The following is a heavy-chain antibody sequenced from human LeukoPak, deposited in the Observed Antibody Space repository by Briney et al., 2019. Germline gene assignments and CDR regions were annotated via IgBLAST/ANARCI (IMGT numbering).Heavy chain of an antibody. D-gene: IGHD6-19*01. V-gene: IGHV3-30*03. J-gene: IGHJ4*02. CDR1: GFTFSSYG. CDR2: ISYDGSNK. Sequence: PGGSLRLSCAASGFTFSSYGMHWVRQAPGKGLEWVAVISYDGSNKYYADSVKGRFTISRDNSKNTLYLQMNSLRAEDTAVYYCARGSSGEGYWGQGTLVTVSS. CDR3: ARGSSGEGY.